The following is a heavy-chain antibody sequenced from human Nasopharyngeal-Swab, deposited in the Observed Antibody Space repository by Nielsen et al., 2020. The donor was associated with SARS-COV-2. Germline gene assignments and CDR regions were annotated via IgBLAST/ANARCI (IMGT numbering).Heavy chain of an antibody. CDR2: ISHNSCT. V-gene: IGHV4-59*11. Sequence: SETLSLTCTVSGVSISSQYWSWIRQPPGKGLEWIGYISHNSCTNYNPSLKSRVTMFMDTSKNQFSLKLRSVTAADTAVYYCAKEGATGWFDPWGQGTLVTVSS. CDR1: GVSISSQY. CDR3: AKEGATGWFDP. J-gene: IGHJ5*02.